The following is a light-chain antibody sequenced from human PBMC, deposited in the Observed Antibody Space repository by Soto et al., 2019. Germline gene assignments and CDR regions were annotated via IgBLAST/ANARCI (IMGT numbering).Light chain of an antibody. CDR1: QSISSW. CDR2: DAS. J-gene: IGKJ4*01. V-gene: IGKV1-5*01. Sequence: DIQMTQSPSTLSASVGDRVTITCRASQSISSWLAWYQQKPGKAPKLLIYDASNLESGVPSRFSGSGSGTEFTLTISSLQPDDFATYYCQQYNSYPLTFGGGTKVDIK. CDR3: QQYNSYPLT.